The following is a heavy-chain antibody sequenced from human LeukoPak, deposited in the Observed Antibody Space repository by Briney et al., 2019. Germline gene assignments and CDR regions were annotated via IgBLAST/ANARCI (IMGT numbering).Heavy chain of an antibody. V-gene: IGHV3-11*04. D-gene: IGHD2-21*02. CDR3: ARTSTDCLDC. Sequence: GGSLRLSCAASGFTFRDYNMSWIGQVPGKGLEYISYINTGGGSIYYAGSVKGRFTISRDNAKNSLYLQMNNVRAEDTAVYYCARTSTDCLDCWGQGTLVTVSS. CDR2: INTGGGSI. CDR1: GFTFRDYN. J-gene: IGHJ4*02.